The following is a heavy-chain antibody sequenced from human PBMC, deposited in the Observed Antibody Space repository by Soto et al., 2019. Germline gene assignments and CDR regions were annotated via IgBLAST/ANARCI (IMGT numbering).Heavy chain of an antibody. CDR2: INRDGSTT. J-gene: IGHJ3*02. V-gene: IGHV3-74*03. CDR3: AREGGRYVAFEI. CDR1: GFTFSTCW. D-gene: IGHD1-26*01. Sequence: GGSLRLSCAASGFTFSTCWMNWVRQAPGEGLVWVARINRDGSTTTYADSVKGRFTISRDNSKNTLYLQMNSLRAEDTAVYYCAREGGRYVAFEIWGKGTMVPVSS.